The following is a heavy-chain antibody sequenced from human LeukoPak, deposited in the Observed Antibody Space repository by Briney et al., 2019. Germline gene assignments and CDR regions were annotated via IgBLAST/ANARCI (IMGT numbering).Heavy chain of an antibody. Sequence: GGSLRLSCAASGFTVSNNYMSWVRQAPGKGLEWVSYISSDSRTIHYADSVRGRFTISRDNAKNSPYLLMNSLRAEDTAVYYCARDYLRLGDGWGQGTLVTVSS. CDR2: ISSDSRTI. J-gene: IGHJ4*02. V-gene: IGHV3-11*04. CDR1: GFTVSNNY. CDR3: ARDYLRLGDG. D-gene: IGHD3-10*02.